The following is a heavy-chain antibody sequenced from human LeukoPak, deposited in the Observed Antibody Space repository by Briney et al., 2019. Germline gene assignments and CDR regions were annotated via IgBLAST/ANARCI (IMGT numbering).Heavy chain of an antibody. CDR3: ARGERGDAFDI. Sequence: GGSLRLSCAASGFTFSTYSMNWVRQAPGKGLEWVSSISSSSSYIYYADSVKGRFTISRDNAKNSLYLQMNSLRAEGTAVYYCARGERGDAFDIWGQGTMVTVSS. V-gene: IGHV3-21*01. J-gene: IGHJ3*02. D-gene: IGHD3-10*01. CDR2: ISSSSSYI. CDR1: GFTFSTYS.